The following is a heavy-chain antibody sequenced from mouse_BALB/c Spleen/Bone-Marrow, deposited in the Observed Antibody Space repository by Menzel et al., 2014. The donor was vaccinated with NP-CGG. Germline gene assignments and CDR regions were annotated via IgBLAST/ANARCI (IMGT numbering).Heavy chain of an antibody. CDR1: EFTFTDYY. V-gene: IGHV7-3*02. Sequence: EVHLVEYGGGLVQPGGSLRLSCATSEFTFTDYYMSWVRQPPGKALEWLGFIRNKANGYTTEYSASVKGRFTISRDNSQSILYLQMNTLKAEDSATYYCARDDYYAMDYWGQGTSVTVSS. CDR2: IRNKANGYTT. CDR3: ARDDYYAMDY. J-gene: IGHJ4*01.